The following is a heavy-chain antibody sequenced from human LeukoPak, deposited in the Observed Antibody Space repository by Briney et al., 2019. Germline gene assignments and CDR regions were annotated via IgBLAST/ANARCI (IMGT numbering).Heavy chain of an antibody. J-gene: IGHJ4*02. Sequence: PGGSLRLSCAASGFTFSSYGMNWVRQAPGKGLEWVSYISDSSSTIYYADSVKGRLTISRDNAKNSLYLLMNSLRAEDTAVYYCARWGATGYGDYWGQGTLVTVSS. V-gene: IGHV3-48*03. CDR2: ISDSSSTI. CDR3: ARWGATGYGDY. CDR1: GFTFSSYG. D-gene: IGHD3-9*01.